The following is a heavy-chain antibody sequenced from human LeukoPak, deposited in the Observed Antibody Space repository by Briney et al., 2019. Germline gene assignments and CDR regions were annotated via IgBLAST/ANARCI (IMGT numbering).Heavy chain of an antibody. D-gene: IGHD3/OR15-3a*01. CDR3: ARDRAANQDWVEFDP. CDR1: GFRVSDY. J-gene: IGHJ5*02. CDR2: IRDSGEA. V-gene: IGHV3-66*03. Sequence: GGSLRLSCAVSGFRVSDYMSWVRQAPGKGLEWVGLIRDSGEAFYADFARGRFAISGDESENTLYLQMNSLRVEDTAVYFCARDRAANQDWVEFDPWGQGTPVIVSS.